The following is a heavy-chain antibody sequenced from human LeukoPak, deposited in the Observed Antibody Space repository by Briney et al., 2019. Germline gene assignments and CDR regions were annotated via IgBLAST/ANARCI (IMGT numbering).Heavy chain of an antibody. J-gene: IGHJ4*02. CDR3: ARYVWGSYPTFEDY. D-gene: IGHD3-16*02. V-gene: IGHV4-59*01. CDR1: GGPISSYY. Sequence: SETLSLTCTVSGGPISSYYWSWIRQPPGKGLEWIGYIYYSGSTNYNPSLKSRVTISVDTSKDQFSLELSSVTAADTAVYYCARYVWGSYPTFEDYWGQGTLVTVSS. CDR2: IYYSGST.